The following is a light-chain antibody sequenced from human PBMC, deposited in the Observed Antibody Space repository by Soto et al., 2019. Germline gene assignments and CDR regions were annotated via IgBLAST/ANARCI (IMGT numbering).Light chain of an antibody. CDR1: SSDVGGYNF. Sequence: QSVLTQPASVSGSPGQSITISCTGTSSDVGGYNFVSWYQHHPGKAPKLMIYDVNNRPSGVSNRFSGSKSVNTASLTISGLQTEYEADYYCSSYTTGRTLVFGTGTEVTVL. CDR3: SSYTTGRTLV. CDR2: DVN. V-gene: IGLV2-14*03. J-gene: IGLJ1*01.